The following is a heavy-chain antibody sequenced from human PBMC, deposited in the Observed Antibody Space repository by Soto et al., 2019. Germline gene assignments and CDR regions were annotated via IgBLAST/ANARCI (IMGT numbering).Heavy chain of an antibody. V-gene: IGHV3-33*01. CDR1: GFTFSDYG. D-gene: IGHD1-1*01. CDR3: ARQSLGNIRLRGLDY. Sequence: QLQLVESEGGVVQPGRSLRLSCAASGFTFSDYGMHWVRQAPGNGLEWVAVIWYDGSEKYYADSVKGRFTISRDNSKNTQYLQMNSLRAEDTAVYYCARQSLGNIRLRGLDYWGQGALVTVSS. CDR2: IWYDGSEK. J-gene: IGHJ4*02.